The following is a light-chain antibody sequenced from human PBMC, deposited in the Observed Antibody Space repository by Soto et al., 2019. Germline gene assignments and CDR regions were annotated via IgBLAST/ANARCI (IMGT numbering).Light chain of an antibody. V-gene: IGLV2-8*01. J-gene: IGLJ2*01. Sequence: QSVLPQPPSASGSPGQSVTISCTGTSRDVGGYNYVSWYQQHPGKAPKLIIYEVSKRPSGVPDRFSGSKSGNPASLTVSGLQAEDEADYYCSSYAGSNIVVFGGGTKLTVL. CDR1: SRDVGGYNY. CDR2: EVS. CDR3: SSYAGSNIVV.